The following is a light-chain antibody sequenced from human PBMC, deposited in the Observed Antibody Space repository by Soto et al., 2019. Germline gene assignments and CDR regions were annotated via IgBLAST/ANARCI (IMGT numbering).Light chain of an antibody. Sequence: DIQMTQSPSTLSASLGDRVTITCRASQTISSWLAWYQQKPGKAPKLLIYDASSLESGVPSRFSGRGSGTQFTLTISSLQPDDFATYYCQPYNSFSGTFGPGTKVDIK. J-gene: IGKJ1*01. CDR2: DAS. V-gene: IGKV1-5*01. CDR3: QPYNSFSGT. CDR1: QTISSW.